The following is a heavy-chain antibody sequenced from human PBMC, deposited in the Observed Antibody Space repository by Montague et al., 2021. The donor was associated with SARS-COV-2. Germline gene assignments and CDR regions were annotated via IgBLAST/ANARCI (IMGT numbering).Heavy chain of an antibody. V-gene: IGHV2-5*02. CDR1: GFSLTTRGVG. CDR3: AHRATLTTRFDS. CDR2: IYWDDDK. J-gene: IGHJ4*02. Sequence: PALVKPTQTLTLTCTFSGFSLTTRGVGVGWIRQPPGKALEWLALIYWDDDKRYSPSLKSRLTITKDTSKNQVVLTMTDMDPVDTATYFCAHRATLTTRFDSWGQGTLVTISP. D-gene: IGHD4-17*01.